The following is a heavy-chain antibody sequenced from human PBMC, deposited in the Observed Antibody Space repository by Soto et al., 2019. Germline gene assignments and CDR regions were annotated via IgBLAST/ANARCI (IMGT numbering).Heavy chain of an antibody. CDR2: ITGSGTTT. CDR1: CFPFSSNR. J-gene: IGHJ4*02. D-gene: IGHD3-3*02. CDR3: ARDLTWALDH. V-gene: IGHV3-48*02. Sequence: PGGSLRLSCAASCFPFSSNRVHWVSQAPGKGLEWVSSITGSGTTTRCADSVKGRVTLSIDHAKNSLFLDMNSLTDEDTAVYYCARDLTWALDHWGRGTLVPVSS.